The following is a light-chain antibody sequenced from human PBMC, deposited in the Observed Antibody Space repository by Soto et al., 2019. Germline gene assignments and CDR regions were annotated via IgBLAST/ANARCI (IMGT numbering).Light chain of an antibody. J-gene: IGLJ1*01. CDR1: SSNIGAGYD. CDR3: QSYDSSLSGGV. Sequence: QAALTQPPSVSGAPGQRVTISCTGSSSNIGAGYDVHWYQQLPGTAPKLLIYGNSNRPSGVPDRFSGSKSGTSASLAITGLKAEDEADYYCQSYDSSLSGGVFGTGTKVTVL. V-gene: IGLV1-40*01. CDR2: GNS.